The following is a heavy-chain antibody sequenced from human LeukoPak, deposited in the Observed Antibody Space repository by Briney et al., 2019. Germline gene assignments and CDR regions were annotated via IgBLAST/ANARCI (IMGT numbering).Heavy chain of an antibody. Sequence: PGGSLRLSCAASGFTFSSYEMNWVRQAPGKGLEWVSYISSSGSTIYYADSVKGRFTISRDNAKNSLYLQMNSLRAEDTAVYCCARGAYDSSGYYANYWGQGTLVTVSS. CDR1: GFTFSSYE. D-gene: IGHD3-22*01. CDR3: ARGAYDSSGYYANY. V-gene: IGHV3-48*03. CDR2: ISSSGSTI. J-gene: IGHJ4*02.